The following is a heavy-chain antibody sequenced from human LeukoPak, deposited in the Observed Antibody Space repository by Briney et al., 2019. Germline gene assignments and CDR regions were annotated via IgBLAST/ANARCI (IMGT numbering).Heavy chain of an antibody. D-gene: IGHD3-3*01. CDR2: IYTSGST. V-gene: IGHV4-4*07. Sequence: SETLSLTCTVSGGSTSSYYWSWIRQPAGKGLEWIGRIYTSGSTNYNPSLKSRVTMSVDTSKNQFSLKLSSVTAADTAVYYCARTTYYDFWSGYYFGSYYYYMDVWGKGTTVTVSS. J-gene: IGHJ6*03. CDR3: ARTTYYDFWSGYYFGSYYYYMDV. CDR1: GGSTSSYY.